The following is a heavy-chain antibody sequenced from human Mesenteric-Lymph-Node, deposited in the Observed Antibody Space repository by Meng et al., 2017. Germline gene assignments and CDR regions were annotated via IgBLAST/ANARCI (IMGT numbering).Heavy chain of an antibody. CDR1: GGSISSYY. Sequence: GSLRLSCTASGGSISSYYWSWIRQPPGKGLEWIGYIYYSGSTNYNPSLKSRVTISVDTSKNQFSLKLSSVTAADTAVYYCARERYGDYRGRAFDIWGQGTMVTVSS. V-gene: IGHV4-59*01. CDR2: IYYSGST. D-gene: IGHD4-17*01. CDR3: ARERYGDYRGRAFDI. J-gene: IGHJ3*02.